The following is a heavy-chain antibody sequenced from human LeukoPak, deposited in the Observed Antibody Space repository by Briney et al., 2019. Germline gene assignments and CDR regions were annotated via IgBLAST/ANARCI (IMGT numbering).Heavy chain of an antibody. V-gene: IGHV3-23*01. CDR1: GFTFSNYP. CDR3: AKDPNGDYVGAFDM. J-gene: IGHJ3*02. CDR2: FTGNGGGT. Sequence: GGSLRLSCAASGFTFSNYPVSCFRQPPGKGLGWVPPFTGNGGGTYYADFGKGRFTISRDNSKSTLYLQMSNLRAEDTAVYYCAKDPNGDYVGAFDMWGPGTVVTVSS. D-gene: IGHD2-21*01.